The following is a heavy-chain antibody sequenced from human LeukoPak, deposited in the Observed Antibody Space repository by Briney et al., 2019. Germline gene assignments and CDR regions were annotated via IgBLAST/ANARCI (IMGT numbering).Heavy chain of an antibody. V-gene: IGHV3-48*03. D-gene: IGHD3-22*01. CDR3: ARDDYDSSTPYYFDY. J-gene: IGHJ4*02. Sequence: GGSLRLSCAASGFTFSTYEMNWVRQAPGKGLEWVSYISSSGSTIYYADSVKGRFTISRDNAKNSLYLQMNSLRAEDTAVYYCARDDYDSSTPYYFDYWGQGTLVTVSS. CDR2: ISSSGSTI. CDR1: GFTFSTYE.